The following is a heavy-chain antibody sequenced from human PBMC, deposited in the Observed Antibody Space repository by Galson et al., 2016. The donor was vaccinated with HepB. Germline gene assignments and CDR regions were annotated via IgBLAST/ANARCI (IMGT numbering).Heavy chain of an antibody. CDR1: GCTFTSYY. CDR3: ARNAMYCSSTSCSTYYFDY. Sequence: SVKVSCKASGCTFTSYYMHWVRQAPGQGLEWMGIINPSGGSTSYAQKFQGRVTMTRDTSTSTVYMELSSLRSEDTAVYYCARNAMYCSSTSCSTYYFDYWGQGTLVTVSS. J-gene: IGHJ4*02. D-gene: IGHD2-2*01. CDR2: INPSGGST. V-gene: IGHV1-46*01.